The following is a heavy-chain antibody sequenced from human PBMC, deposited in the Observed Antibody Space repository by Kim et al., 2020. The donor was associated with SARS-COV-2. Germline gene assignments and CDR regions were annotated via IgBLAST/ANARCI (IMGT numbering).Heavy chain of an antibody. CDR2: IYYSGST. D-gene: IGHD3-16*02. CDR1: GGPISSYY. J-gene: IGHJ4*02. Sequence: SETLSLTCTVSGGPISSYYWSWIRQPPRKGLEWIGYIYYSGSTNYNPSLKTRVTISVDTSKNQFSLKLSSVTAADTAVYYCARHRFGGVIGDFDYWGQGTLVTVSS. V-gene: IGHV4-59*08. CDR3: ARHRFGGVIGDFDY.